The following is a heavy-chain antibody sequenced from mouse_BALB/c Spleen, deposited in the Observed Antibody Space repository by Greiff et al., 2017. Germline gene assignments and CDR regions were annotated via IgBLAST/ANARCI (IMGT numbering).Heavy chain of an antibody. D-gene: IGHD2-1*01. CDR3: ARGHYGNYEDFDY. V-gene: IGHV2-6-7*01. CDR2: IWGDGST. Sequence: QVQLQQSGPGLVAPSQSLSITCTVSGFSLTGYGVNWVRQPPGKGLEWLGMIWGDGSTDYNSALKSRLSISKDNSKSQVFLKMNSLQTDDTARYYCARGHYGNYEDFDYWGQGTTLTVSS. J-gene: IGHJ2*01. CDR1: GFSLTGYG.